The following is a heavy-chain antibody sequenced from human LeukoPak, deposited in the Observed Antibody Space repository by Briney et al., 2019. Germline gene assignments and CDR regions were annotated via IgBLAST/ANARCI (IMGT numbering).Heavy chain of an antibody. J-gene: IGHJ6*03. D-gene: IGHD2-15*01. CDR3: ARGTVSGQDYYYMDV. CDR1: GYTFTSYG. V-gene: IGHV1-18*01. Sequence: ASVKVSCKASGYTFTSYGINWVRQAPGQGLEWMGWINGNNGKTNYAQKLQGRVTMTTDTSTGTVYLELRSLRSDDTAVYHCARGTVSGQDYYYMDVWGTGTTVSVSS. CDR2: INGNNGKT.